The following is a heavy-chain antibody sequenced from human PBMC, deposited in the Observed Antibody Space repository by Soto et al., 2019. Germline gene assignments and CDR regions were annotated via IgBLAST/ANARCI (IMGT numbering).Heavy chain of an antibody. Sequence: QVQLVESGGGVVQPGRSLRLSCAASGFTFSSYGMHWVRQAPGKGLEWVAVIWYDGSNKYYADSVKGRFTISRDNSKNALYLQMNSLRAEDTAVYYCARERGIVVVTAAHRWDYYYGMDVWGQGTTVTVSS. J-gene: IGHJ6*02. CDR2: IWYDGSNK. V-gene: IGHV3-33*01. CDR3: ARERGIVVVTAAHRWDYYYGMDV. CDR1: GFTFSSYG. D-gene: IGHD2-2*01.